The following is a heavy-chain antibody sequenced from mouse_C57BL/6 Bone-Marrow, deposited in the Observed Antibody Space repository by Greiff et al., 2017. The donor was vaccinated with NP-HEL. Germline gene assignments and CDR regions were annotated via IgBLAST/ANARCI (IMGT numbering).Heavy chain of an antibody. CDR1: GFSLTSYA. D-gene: IGHD1-1*01. J-gene: IGHJ3*01. CDR3: ASHLLLLGVAY. CDR2: IWPGGGT. Sequence: QVQLQQSGPGLVAPSQSLSITCTVSGFSLTSYAISWVRQPPGKGLEWLGVIWPGGGTNYNSALKSRLSISKDNSKSQVFLKMNSLQTDDTARYYCASHLLLLGVAYWGQGTLVTVSA. V-gene: IGHV2-9-1*01.